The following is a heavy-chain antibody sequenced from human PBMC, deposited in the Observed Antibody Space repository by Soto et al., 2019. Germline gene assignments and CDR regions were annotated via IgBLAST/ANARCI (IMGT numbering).Heavy chain of an antibody. D-gene: IGHD5-12*01. V-gene: IGHV2-5*02. CDR3: ARPYGGDVQGANYFAY. Sequence: SGPTLVNPTQTVTLTCTFSGFSLSTSGVGVGWIRQPPGKALEWLALIYWDDDKRYSPSLKSRLTITKDTSKNQVVPTMTNMDPVDTVTYYCARPYGGDVQGANYFAYWGHGTLVTVSS. J-gene: IGHJ4*01. CDR2: IYWDDDK. CDR1: GFSLSTSGVG.